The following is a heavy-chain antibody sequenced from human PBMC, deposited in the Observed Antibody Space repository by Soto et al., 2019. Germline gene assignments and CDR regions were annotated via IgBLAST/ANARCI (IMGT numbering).Heavy chain of an antibody. CDR3: ARDYGSGSYYPDAFDI. D-gene: IGHD3-10*01. CDR2: ISSSSSYI. J-gene: IGHJ3*02. CDR1: GFTFSSYS. V-gene: IGHV3-21*01. Sequence: GGSLRLSCAASGFTFSSYSMNWVRQAPGKGLEWVSSISSSSSYIYYADSVKGRFTIFRDNAKNSLYLQMNSLRAEDTAVYYCARDYGSGSYYPDAFDIWGQGTMVTVSS.